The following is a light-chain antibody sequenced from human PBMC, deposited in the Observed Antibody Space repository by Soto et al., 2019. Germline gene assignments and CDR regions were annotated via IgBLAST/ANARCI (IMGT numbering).Light chain of an antibody. Sequence: DIQMTQSPSTLSASVGDRVTITCRASPSIVSWLAWYQRKPGEAPKLLIYKASNLQNGVPSRFSGSGSGTEFTLTISSLQPDDFATYYCQQYTNFPFTFGPGTKVDIK. CDR3: QQYTNFPFT. CDR2: KAS. CDR1: PSIVSW. J-gene: IGKJ3*01. V-gene: IGKV1-5*03.